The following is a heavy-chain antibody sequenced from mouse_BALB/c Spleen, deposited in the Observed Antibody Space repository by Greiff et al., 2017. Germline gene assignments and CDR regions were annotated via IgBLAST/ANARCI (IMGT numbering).Heavy chain of an antibody. J-gene: IGHJ2*01. CDR1: GFSLSRYS. Sequence: VMLVESGPGLVAPSQSLSITCTVSGFSLSRYSVHWVRQPPGKGLEWLGMIWGGGSTDYNSALKSRLSISKDNSKSQVFLKMNSLQTDDTAMYYCARNYVTTVVAGDYFDYWGQGTTLTVSS. V-gene: IGHV2-6-4*01. CDR3: ARNYVTTVVAGDYFDY. CDR2: IWGGGST. D-gene: IGHD1-1*01.